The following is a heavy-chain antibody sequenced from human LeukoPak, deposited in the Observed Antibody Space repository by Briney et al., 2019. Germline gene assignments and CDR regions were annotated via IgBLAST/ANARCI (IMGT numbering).Heavy chain of an antibody. CDR1: GYTFTSYG. CDR2: ISAYNGNT. D-gene: IGHD6-13*01. V-gene: IGHV1-18*01. Sequence: ASVKVSCKASGYTFTSYGISWVRQAPGQGLEWMGWISAYNGNTNYAQKLQGRVTMTTDTSTSTAYMELRSLRSDDTAVYYCARETPARGSWYTPYYFDYWGRGTLVTVSS. J-gene: IGHJ4*02. CDR3: ARETPARGSWYTPYYFDY.